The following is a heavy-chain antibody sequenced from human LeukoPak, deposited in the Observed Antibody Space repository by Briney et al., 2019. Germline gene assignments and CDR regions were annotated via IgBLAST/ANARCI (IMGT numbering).Heavy chain of an antibody. Sequence: SETLSLTCTVSGGSISSYYWSWIRQPPGKGLEWIGYIYYSGSTNYNPSLKSRVTISVDTSKNQFSLKLSSVTAADTAVYYCAMLRLQGAGGYYFDYWGQGTLVTVSS. CDR1: GGSISSYY. V-gene: IGHV4-59*01. CDR2: IYYSGST. D-gene: IGHD3-10*01. J-gene: IGHJ4*02. CDR3: AMLRLQGAGGYYFDY.